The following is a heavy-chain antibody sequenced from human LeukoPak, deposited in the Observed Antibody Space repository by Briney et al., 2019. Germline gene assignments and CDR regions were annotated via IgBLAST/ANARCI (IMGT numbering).Heavy chain of an antibody. D-gene: IGHD3-22*01. CDR2: ISTYNGNT. CDR1: GYTFTSYG. Sequence: ASVKVSCKASGYTFTSYGISWVRQAPGQGLEWMGWISTYNGNTHYAQKLQGRVTMTTDTSTSTAYMDLRSLRSEDTAVYYCARASHYDSSGYYFPYWGQGTLVTVSS. CDR3: ARASHYDSSGYYFPY. J-gene: IGHJ4*02. V-gene: IGHV1-18*01.